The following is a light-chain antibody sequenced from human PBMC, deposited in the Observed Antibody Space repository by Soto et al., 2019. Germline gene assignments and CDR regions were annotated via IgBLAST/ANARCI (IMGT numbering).Light chain of an antibody. V-gene: IGKV1-5*03. CDR3: QQYRTYSRT. CDR1: QSISSW. J-gene: IGKJ1*01. CDR2: GAS. Sequence: DIQMTQSPSTLSASVGDRVTITCRASQSISSWLAWYQQNPGKAPKLLIYGASSIESGVPLRFSGSGSGTEFTLTISNLQPDDFAAYYCQQYRTYSRTFGQGTRVEIK.